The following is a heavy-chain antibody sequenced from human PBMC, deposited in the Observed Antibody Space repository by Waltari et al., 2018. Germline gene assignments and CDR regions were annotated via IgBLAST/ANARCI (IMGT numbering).Heavy chain of an antibody. CDR2: INPSDGRT. D-gene: IGHD6-19*01. CDR3: ARVSVAGTPHAFDL. J-gene: IGHJ3*01. Sequence: QVQLVQSGAEVKKPGASVKVSCKASGYTFSVYYMHWVRQAPGQGLEWMGIINPSDGRTTYAQKFQGRVTMTRDTSTSTVYMELSSLRSEDTAVYYCARVSVAGTPHAFDLWGQGTMVTVSS. CDR1: GYTFSVYY. V-gene: IGHV1-46*01.